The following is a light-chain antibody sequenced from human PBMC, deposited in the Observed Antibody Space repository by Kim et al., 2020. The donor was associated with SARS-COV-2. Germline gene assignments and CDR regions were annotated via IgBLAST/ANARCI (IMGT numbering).Light chain of an antibody. Sequence: LSPGESATLSCSASQSINSELAWYQQKPGQAPRLLIYDASKRATGIAGRFSGSGSGTDFTLTISSLEAEDFAAYYCQQRRKWPVTFGGGTKVDIK. CDR1: QSINSE. V-gene: IGKV3-11*01. CDR3: QQRRKWPVT. CDR2: DAS. J-gene: IGKJ4*01.